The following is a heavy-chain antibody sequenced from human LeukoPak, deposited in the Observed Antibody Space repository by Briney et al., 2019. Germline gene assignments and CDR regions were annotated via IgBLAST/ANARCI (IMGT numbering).Heavy chain of an antibody. D-gene: IGHD6-13*01. CDR1: GFTFSSYS. CDR2: ISSSSSYI. J-gene: IGHJ4*02. CDR3: ARGPAAGLFDY. V-gene: IGHV3-21*01. Sequence: GGSLRLSCAASGFTFSSYSMNWVRQAPGKGLEWVSSISSSSSYIYYADSVKGRFTISRDNAKNSLYLQMNSLRAEDTAVYYCARGPAAGLFDYWGQGTLATVSS.